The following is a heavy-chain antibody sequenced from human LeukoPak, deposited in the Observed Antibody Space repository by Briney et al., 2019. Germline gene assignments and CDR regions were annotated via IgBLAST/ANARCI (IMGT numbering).Heavy chain of an antibody. D-gene: IGHD1-14*01. CDR2: INHSGST. V-gene: IGHV4-34*01. J-gene: IGHJ2*01. Sequence: PSETLSLTCAVYGGSFSGYYWSWVRQPPGKGLEWIGEINHSGSTNHNPSLKSRVTISVDTSKNQFSLKLSSVTAADTAVYYCARGGRHKGYWYFDLWGRGTLVTVSS. CDR3: ARGGRHKGYWYFDL. CDR1: GGSFSGYY.